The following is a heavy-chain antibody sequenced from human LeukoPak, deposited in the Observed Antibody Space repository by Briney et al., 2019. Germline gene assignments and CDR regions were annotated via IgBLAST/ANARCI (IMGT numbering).Heavy chain of an antibody. D-gene: IGHD1-26*01. CDR1: GYTFTGYY. J-gene: IGHJ4*02. CDR3: ARGGFLVGASLGLDKYYFDY. V-gene: IGHV1-2*02. CDR2: INPNSGGT. Sequence: GASVKVSCKASGYTFTGYYMHWVRQAPGQGLGWMGWINPNSGGTNYAQKFQGRVTMTRDTSISTAYMELSRLRSDDTAVYYCARGGFLVGASLGLDKYYFDYWGQGTLVTVSS.